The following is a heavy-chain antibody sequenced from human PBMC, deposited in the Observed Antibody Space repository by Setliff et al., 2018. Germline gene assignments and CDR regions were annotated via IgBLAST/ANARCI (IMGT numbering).Heavy chain of an antibody. CDR2: IKPDGSEK. D-gene: IGHD3-10*01. Sequence: GGSLRLSCAASGFTFSAYSMNWVRQAPGKGLEWVASIKPDGSEKYYVDSVKDRFTISRDNSKNTLYLQMSSLRGEDTAVYYCAKVKKPLVRGSGFDCWGQGTLVTVSS. CDR3: AKVKKPLVRGSGFDC. V-gene: IGHV3-7*01. J-gene: IGHJ4*02. CDR1: GFTFSAYS.